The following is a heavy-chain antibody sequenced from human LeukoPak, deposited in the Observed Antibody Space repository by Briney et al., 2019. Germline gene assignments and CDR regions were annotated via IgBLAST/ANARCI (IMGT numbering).Heavy chain of an antibody. CDR2: IYAPGSS. V-gene: IGHV4-61*09. CDR3: ARDLEDFDSPANDY. Sequence: SETLSLTCTVSGDSIGSRSYYWAWIRQPAGKGLEWIGHIYAPGSSNYSPSFKSRVTMSIDMSNNQFSLRLNSVTAADTAMYYCARDLEDFDSPANDYWGQGTHVIVSP. CDR1: GDSIGSRSYY. J-gene: IGHJ4*02. D-gene: IGHD2-15*01.